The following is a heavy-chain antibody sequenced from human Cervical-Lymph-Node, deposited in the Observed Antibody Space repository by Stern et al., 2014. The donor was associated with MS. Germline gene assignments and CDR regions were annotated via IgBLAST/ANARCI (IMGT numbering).Heavy chain of an antibody. D-gene: IGHD5-12*01. Sequence: MQLVESGPEVKKPGTSVKVSCKASGFAFITSGVQWVRQAPGQGLEWMGWIVVGSGNTNYAEEVKERLTINRELSTRTVYLELGSLRSEDTAMYYCAAGPMLVAATGYWGQGTLVTVSS. V-gene: IGHV1-58*01. CDR1: GFAFITSG. CDR2: IVVGSGNT. J-gene: IGHJ4*02. CDR3: AAGPMLVAATGY.